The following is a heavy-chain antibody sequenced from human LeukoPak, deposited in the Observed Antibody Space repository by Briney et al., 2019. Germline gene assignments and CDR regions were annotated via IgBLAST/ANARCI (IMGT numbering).Heavy chain of an antibody. CDR1: GGSISSYY. CDR3: ARDRPGSSSLDY. D-gene: IGHD6-13*01. Sequence: SSETLSLTCTVSGGSISSYYWSWIPQPAGKELEWIGRIYTSGSTNYNPSLKSRVTMSVDTSKNQFSLKLSSVTAADTAVYYCARDRPGSSSLDYWGQGTLVTVSS. V-gene: IGHV4-4*07. CDR2: IYTSGST. J-gene: IGHJ4*02.